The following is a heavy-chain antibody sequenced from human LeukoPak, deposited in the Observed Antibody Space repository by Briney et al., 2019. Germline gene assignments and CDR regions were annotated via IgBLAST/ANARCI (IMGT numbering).Heavy chain of an antibody. V-gene: IGHV4-59*01. CDR1: GASISSYY. D-gene: IGHD5-12*01. J-gene: IGHJ3*02. CDR2: IYYSGTT. Sequence: SETLSLTCTVSGASISSYYWTWIRQPPGKGLEWIGYIYYSGTTNYNPSLKSRATISGDTSKNQFSLKLSSVTPADTAVYYCARAISLDAFDIWGQGTMVTGSS. CDR3: ARAISLDAFDI.